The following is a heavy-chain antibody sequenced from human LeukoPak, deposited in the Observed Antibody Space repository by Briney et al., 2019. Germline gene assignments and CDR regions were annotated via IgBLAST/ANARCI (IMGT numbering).Heavy chain of an antibody. CDR2: IYYSGST. V-gene: IGHV4-39*01. Sequence: PSETLSLTCTVSGGSISSSSYYWGWIRQPPGKGLEWIGSIYYSGSTYYNPSLKSRVTISVDTSKNQFSLKLSSVTAADTAVYYCARHSLGYYYDSSGYYGSDYWGQGTLVTVSS. CDR3: ARHSLGYYYDSSGYYGSDY. D-gene: IGHD3-22*01. CDR1: GGSISSSSYY. J-gene: IGHJ4*02.